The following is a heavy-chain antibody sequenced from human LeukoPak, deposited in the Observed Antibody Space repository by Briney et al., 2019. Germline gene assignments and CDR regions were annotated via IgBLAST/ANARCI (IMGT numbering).Heavy chain of an antibody. J-gene: IGHJ4*02. V-gene: IGHV4-59*08. CDR1: GGSISSYY. Sequence: PSETLSLTCTVSGGSISSYYWSWIRQPPGKGLEWIGYIYYSGSTNYNPSLKSRVTISVDTSKNQFSLKLSSVTAADTAVYYCARQEYGGYVPFDYWGQGTLVTVSS. D-gene: IGHD5-12*01. CDR2: IYYSGST. CDR3: ARQEYGGYVPFDY.